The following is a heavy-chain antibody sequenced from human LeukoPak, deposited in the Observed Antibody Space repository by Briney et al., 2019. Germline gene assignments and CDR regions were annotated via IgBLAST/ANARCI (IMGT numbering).Heavy chain of an antibody. CDR2: INPNSGGT. CDR3: ARSSRSTPVVAKDY. J-gene: IGHJ4*02. Sequence: ASVKVSCKSSGYTFTGYYMHWVRQAPGQGLEWMGWINPNSGGTNYAQKFQGRVTMTRDTSISTAYMELSRLRSDDTAVYYCARSSRSTPVVAKDYWGQGTLVTVSS. D-gene: IGHD2-21*01. V-gene: IGHV1-2*02. CDR1: GYTFTGYY.